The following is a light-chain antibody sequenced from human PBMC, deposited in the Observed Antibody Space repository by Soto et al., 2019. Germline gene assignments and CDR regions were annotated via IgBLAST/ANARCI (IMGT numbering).Light chain of an antibody. CDR1: QDITNY. V-gene: IGKV1-33*01. CDR3: QQSEDRPLT. Sequence: DIQLTQSPPSLSASVGDAVTITCQASQDITNYLNCYQQRSGKSPTLLIFDAANLERGVPSRFSRSGSVTHFTCNISSLQPEDVATCYCQQSEDRPLTFGEGNQVE. CDR2: DAA. J-gene: IGKJ4*01.